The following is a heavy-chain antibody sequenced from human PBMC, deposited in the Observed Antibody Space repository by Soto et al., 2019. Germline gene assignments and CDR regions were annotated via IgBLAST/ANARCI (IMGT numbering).Heavy chain of an antibody. V-gene: IGHV3-15*05. Sequence: GGSMRLSCAASGFTFSRYWMSWVRRDPGKGLEWVGRTKKERDGVTRDYAAPVKGRFTISGDDSRNTLYLQMNSLRTEDTGVYDGATVFLWSYYLDNWGQEPLVTASS. J-gene: IGHJ4*02. CDR2: TKKERDGVTR. CDR1: GFTFSRYW. D-gene: IGHD2-21*01. CDR3: ATVFLWSYYLDN.